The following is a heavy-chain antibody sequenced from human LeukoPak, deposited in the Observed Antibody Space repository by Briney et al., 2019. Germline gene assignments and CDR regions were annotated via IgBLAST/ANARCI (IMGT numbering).Heavy chain of an antibody. Sequence: GASVKVSCKASGGTFSSYAISWVRQAPGQGLEWVGGSIPIFGTANYAQKVQGRVTITADESTSTAYMELSSLRSEDTAVYYCARGPCTGGVCYNAFDIWGQGTMVTVSS. CDR2: SIPIFGTA. CDR3: ARGPCTGGVCYNAFDI. J-gene: IGHJ3*02. V-gene: IGHV1-69*13. CDR1: GGTFSSYA. D-gene: IGHD2-8*02.